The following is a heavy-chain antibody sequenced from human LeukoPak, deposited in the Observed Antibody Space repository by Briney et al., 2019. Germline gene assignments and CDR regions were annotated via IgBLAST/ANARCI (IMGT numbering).Heavy chain of an antibody. CDR3: ARESTGGSLEIDY. V-gene: IGHV1-18*01. D-gene: IGHD2-8*02. J-gene: IGHJ4*02. Sequence: ASVKVSCKASGYTFNTYGIIWARQAPGQGLEWMGWISAYNGDTTYAQKLQGRVTLTTDASTSTAYMELRSLRSDDTAVYYCARESTGGSLEIDYWGQGTLVTVSS. CDR2: ISAYNGDT. CDR1: GYTFNTYG.